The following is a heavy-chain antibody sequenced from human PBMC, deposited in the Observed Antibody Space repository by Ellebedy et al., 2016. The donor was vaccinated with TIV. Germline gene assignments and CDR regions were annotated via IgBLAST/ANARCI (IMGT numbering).Heavy chain of an antibody. D-gene: IGHD2-15*01. CDR3: ARSCSGGSCYGMDV. Sequence: GESLKISCAASGFTFSSYAMSWVRQAPGKGLEWVSAISGSGGSTYYADSVKGRFTISRDNSKNTLYLQMNSLRAEDTAVYYCARSCSGGSCYGMDVWGQGTTVTVSS. J-gene: IGHJ6*02. V-gene: IGHV3-23*01. CDR1: GFTFSSYA. CDR2: ISGSGGST.